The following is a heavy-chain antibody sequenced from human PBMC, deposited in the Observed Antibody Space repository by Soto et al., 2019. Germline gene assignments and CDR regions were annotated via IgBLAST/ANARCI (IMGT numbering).Heavy chain of an antibody. Sequence: QVQLVQSGAEVKKPGASVKVSCKASGYTFTSYYMHWVRQAPGQGLEWMGIINPSGGSTSYAQKFQGRVTMTRYTSTSTVYVELSSLRSEETAVYYCSSVVVVDAFDIWGQGTMVTVSS. CDR2: INPSGGST. CDR1: GYTFTSYY. D-gene: IGHD3-22*01. CDR3: SSVVVVDAFDI. V-gene: IGHV1-46*01. J-gene: IGHJ3*02.